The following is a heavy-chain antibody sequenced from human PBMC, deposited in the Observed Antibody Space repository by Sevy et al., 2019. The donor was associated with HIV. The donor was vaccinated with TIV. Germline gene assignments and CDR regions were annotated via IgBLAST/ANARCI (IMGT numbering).Heavy chain of an antibody. D-gene: IGHD3-3*01. J-gene: IGHJ6*02. CDR3: ARGPISFWSGYHDRGMDV. CDR2: ISSSSSYI. Sequence: GGSLRLSCAASGFTFSSYAMHWVRQAPGKGLEWVSSISSSSSYIYYADSVKGRFTISRDNAKNSLYLQMNSLRAEDTAVYYCARGPISFWSGYHDRGMDVWGQGTTVTVSS. V-gene: IGHV3-21*01. CDR1: GFTFSSYA.